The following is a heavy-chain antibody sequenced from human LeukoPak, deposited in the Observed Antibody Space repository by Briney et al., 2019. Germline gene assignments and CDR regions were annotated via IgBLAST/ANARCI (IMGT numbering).Heavy chain of an antibody. J-gene: IGHJ5*02. CDR3: ARPRPNNWFDP. D-gene: IGHD6-6*01. CDR1: GGSISSSSYY. V-gene: IGHV4-39*01. CDR2: IYYSGST. Sequence: SEPLSLTCTVSGGSISSSSYYWGWIRQLPGKGLEWIGSIYYSGSTYYNPSLKSRVTISVDTSKNQFSLKRSFVSAADTAVYYCARPRPNNWFDPWGQGTLVTVSS.